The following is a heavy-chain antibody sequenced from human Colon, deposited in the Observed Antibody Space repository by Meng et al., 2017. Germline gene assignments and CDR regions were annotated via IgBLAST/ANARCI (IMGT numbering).Heavy chain of an antibody. CDR3: ATDLRHDIRGWSY. J-gene: IGHJ4*02. Sequence: GESLKISCAASGFTFSSYWMYWVRQAPGKGLEWVASMNPGGSQKNYVDSVKGRFTISRDNTKNSLSLQMNSLRAEDTAVYFCATDLRHDIRGWSYWGQGTLVTVSS. CDR1: GFTFSSYW. D-gene: IGHD6-19*01. CDR2: MNPGGSQK. V-gene: IGHV3-7*01.